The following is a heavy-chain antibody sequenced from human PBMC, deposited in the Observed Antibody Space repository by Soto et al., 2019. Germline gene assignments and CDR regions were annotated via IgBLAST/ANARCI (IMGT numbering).Heavy chain of an antibody. D-gene: IGHD3-3*01. Sequence: GGSLRLSCATSGFMFSTYVMNWVRQAPGKGLEWVSSINGRSNYKYYANSVRGRFTISRDNAKNSLFLQMSSLTAEDTAVYYCARDRRFLEWLPHYYYYGMDVWGQGTTVTVSS. J-gene: IGHJ6*02. V-gene: IGHV3-21*01. CDR1: GFMFSTYV. CDR3: ARDRRFLEWLPHYYYYGMDV. CDR2: INGRSNYK.